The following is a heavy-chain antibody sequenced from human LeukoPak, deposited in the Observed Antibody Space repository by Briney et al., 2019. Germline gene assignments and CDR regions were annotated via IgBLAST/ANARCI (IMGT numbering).Heavy chain of an antibody. D-gene: IGHD3-3*01. CDR1: GYTFTSYG. Sequence: ASVKVSCKASGYTFTSYGISWVRQAPGQGLEWMGWINPNSGGTNYAQKFQGRVTMTRDTSISTAYMELSRLRSDDTAVYYCARAKPRRITIFGVVIKAAFDIWGQGTMVTVSS. V-gene: IGHV1-2*02. CDR2: INPNSGGT. J-gene: IGHJ3*02. CDR3: ARAKPRRITIFGVVIKAAFDI.